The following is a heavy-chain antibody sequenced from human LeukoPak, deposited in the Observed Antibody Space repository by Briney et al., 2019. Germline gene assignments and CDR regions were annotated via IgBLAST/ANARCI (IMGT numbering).Heavy chain of an antibody. Sequence: GGSLRLSCAASGFTFSRYVMIWVRQAPGKGLQWVSTISYDGDNKYYVDSVKGRFTISRDNSKNTLYLQMNSLRAEDTAVYYCARDLEGWGQGTLVTVSS. CDR2: ISYDGDNK. D-gene: IGHD3-3*01. CDR1: GFTFSRYV. V-gene: IGHV3-30*04. CDR3: ARDLEG. J-gene: IGHJ4*02.